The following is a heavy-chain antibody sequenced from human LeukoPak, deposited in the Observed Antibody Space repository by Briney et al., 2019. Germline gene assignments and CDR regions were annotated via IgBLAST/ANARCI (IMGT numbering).Heavy chain of an antibody. Sequence: GGSLRLSCEASGFNFQNHYMSWVRQAPGKGLEWLSKMSSRGGSVYYADSVKGRFTISRDNDKSSLYLEMKNLRAEDTATYYCARRNYGTHAFDIWGQGTMVTVSS. J-gene: IGHJ3*02. V-gene: IGHV3-11*01. D-gene: IGHD4-17*01. CDR1: GFNFQNHY. CDR3: ARRNYGTHAFDI. CDR2: MSSRGGSV.